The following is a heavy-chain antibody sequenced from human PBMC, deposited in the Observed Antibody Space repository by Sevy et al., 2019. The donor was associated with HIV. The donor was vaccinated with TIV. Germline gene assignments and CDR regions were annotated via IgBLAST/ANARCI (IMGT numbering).Heavy chain of an antibody. D-gene: IGHD6-13*01. Sequence: GGSLRLSCVGSGFTFREYSMNWVRQAPGKGLEWVSYISSSSSTIYYAHSVKGRFTISRDNAKNSLYLQMNSLRAEDTAVYYCARGNNRFRGYSSSWYWERPPNWFDPWGQGTLVTVSS. CDR1: GFTFREYS. CDR3: ARGNNRFRGYSSSWYWERPPNWFDP. J-gene: IGHJ5*02. V-gene: IGHV3-48*01. CDR2: ISSSSSTI.